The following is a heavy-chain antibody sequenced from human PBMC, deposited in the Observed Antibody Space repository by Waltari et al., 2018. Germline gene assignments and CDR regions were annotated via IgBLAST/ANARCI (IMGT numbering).Heavy chain of an antibody. Sequence: QVTLKESGPVLVKPTETLTLTCTVSGFPLSNARMGVSWFRKPPGKALEWLAHIFSNDEKSYSTSLKSRLTISKDTSKSQVVLTMTNMDPVDTATYYCARIHITGTRPDWYFDLWGRGTLVTVSS. V-gene: IGHV2-26*01. D-gene: IGHD1-20*01. CDR2: IFSNDEK. J-gene: IGHJ2*01. CDR3: ARIHITGTRPDWYFDL. CDR1: GFPLSNARMG.